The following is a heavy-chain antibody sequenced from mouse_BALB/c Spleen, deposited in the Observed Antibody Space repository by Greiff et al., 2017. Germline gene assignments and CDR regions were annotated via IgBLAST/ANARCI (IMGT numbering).Heavy chain of an antibody. CDR2: ISSGGSYT. J-gene: IGHJ2*01. V-gene: IGHV5-6-4*01. D-gene: IGHD1-1*01. CDR1: GFTFSSYT. Sequence: EVHLVESGGGLVKPGGSLKLSCAASGFTFSSYTMSWVRQTPEKRLEWVATISSGGSYTYYPDSVKGRFTISRDNAKNTLYLQMSSLKSEDTAMYYCTRDLYYYGSSDYWGQGTTLTVSS. CDR3: TRDLYYYGSSDY.